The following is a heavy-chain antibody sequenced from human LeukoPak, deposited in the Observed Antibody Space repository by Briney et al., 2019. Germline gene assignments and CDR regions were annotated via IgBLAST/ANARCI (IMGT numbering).Heavy chain of an antibody. CDR1: GFTFSSYS. V-gene: IGHV3-21*01. D-gene: IGHD1-26*01. J-gene: IGHJ6*03. CDR2: ISSSSSYI. Sequence: GGSLRLSCAASGFTFSSYSMNWVRQAPGKGLEWVSSISSSSSYIYYADSVKGRFTISRDNSNTSLYLQMNSLRAEDTAVYYCARDPYSGSYWDYYYYYMDLWGQGTTVTISS. CDR3: ARDPYSGSYWDYYYYYMDL.